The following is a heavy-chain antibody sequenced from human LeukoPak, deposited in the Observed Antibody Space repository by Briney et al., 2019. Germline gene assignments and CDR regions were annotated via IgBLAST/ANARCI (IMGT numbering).Heavy chain of an antibody. V-gene: IGHV3-21*01. D-gene: IGHD3-22*01. CDR2: ICGSGGCT. Sequence: GGSLRLSCTASGFTFSNYAMNWVRQAPGKGLEWVSAICGSGGCTYYADSVKGRFTISRDNAKNSLYLQMNSLRAEDTAVYYCARDRAYYDSSGYYIDYWGQGTLVTVSS. J-gene: IGHJ4*02. CDR3: ARDRAYYDSSGYYIDY. CDR1: GFTFSNYA.